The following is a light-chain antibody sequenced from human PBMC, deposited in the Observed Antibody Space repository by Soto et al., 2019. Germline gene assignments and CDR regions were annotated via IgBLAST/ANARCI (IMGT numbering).Light chain of an antibody. CDR2: DAS. CDR1: QSVGIF. J-gene: IGKJ5*01. V-gene: IGKV3-11*01. CDR3: QHRRSWPLT. Sequence: EIVLTQSPATLSLSPGERATLSCRASQSVGIFLAWYQHKPGQAPRLLIFDASNRATGIPARFSGGGSVTDFTLTISSLEPEDFAIYYCQHRRSWPLTFGQGTRLE.